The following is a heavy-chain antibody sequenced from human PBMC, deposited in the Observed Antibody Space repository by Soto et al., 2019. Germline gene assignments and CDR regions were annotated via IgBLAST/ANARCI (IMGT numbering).Heavy chain of an antibody. CDR1: GFTFSSYA. CDR3: AKVGYCSGGSCHGGDYYYYYGMDV. V-gene: IGHV3-23*01. Sequence: GSLRLSCAASGFTFSSYAMSWVRQAPGKGLEWVSAISGSGGSTYYADSVKGRFTISRDNSKNTPYLQMNSLRAEDTAVYYCAKVGYCSGGSCHGGDYYYYYGMDVWGQGTTVTVSS. CDR2: ISGSGGST. D-gene: IGHD2-15*01. J-gene: IGHJ6*02.